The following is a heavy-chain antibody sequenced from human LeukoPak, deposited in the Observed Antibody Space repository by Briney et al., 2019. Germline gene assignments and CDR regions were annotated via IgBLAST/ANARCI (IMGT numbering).Heavy chain of an antibody. V-gene: IGHV1-69*06. CDR3: ARGYIVATITIGYYYGMDV. J-gene: IGHJ6*04. CDR2: IIPIFGTA. CDR1: GGTSSSYA. D-gene: IGHD5-12*01. Sequence: SVKVSCKASGGTSSSYAISWVRQAPGQGLEWMGGIIPIFGTANYAQKFQGRVTITADKSTSTAYMELSSLRSEDTAVYYCARGYIVATITIGYYYGMDVWGKGTTVTVSS.